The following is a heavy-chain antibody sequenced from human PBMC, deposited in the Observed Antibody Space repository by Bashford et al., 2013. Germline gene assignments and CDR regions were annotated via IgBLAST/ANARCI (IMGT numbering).Heavy chain of an antibody. CDR3: VRSNNWYCFDY. J-gene: IGHJ4*02. Sequence: ASVKVSCKPSGYTFKSFYIHWVRQAPGQGLEWMGVINPAGGSTIYPKTFQGRVIMTRDTSTSTVYMEVSSLKSEDTALYYCVRSNNWYCFDYWGQGILVTVSS. V-gene: IGHV1-46*02. CDR2: INPAGGST. D-gene: IGHD1-1*01. CDR1: GYTFKSFY.